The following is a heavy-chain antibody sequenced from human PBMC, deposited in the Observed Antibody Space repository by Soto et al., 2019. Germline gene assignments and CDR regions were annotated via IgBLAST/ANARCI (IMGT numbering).Heavy chain of an antibody. CDR3: ARLGDYYQAFDY. J-gene: IGHJ4*01. V-gene: IGHV4-30-4*08. CDR2: FYYTGST. D-gene: IGHD3-22*01. CDR1: GGTISSGDYY. Sequence: SETLSLTCTVSGGTISSGDYYWSWIRQHPGKGLEWIGHFYYTGSTNYNPSLKSRVTISADTSKNQFSLKLRSVTAADTAVYYCARLGDYYQAFDYWGQGTLVTVSS.